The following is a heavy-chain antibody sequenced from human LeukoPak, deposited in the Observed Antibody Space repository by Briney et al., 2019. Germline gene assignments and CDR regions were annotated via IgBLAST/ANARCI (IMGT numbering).Heavy chain of an antibody. CDR3: AGSLAYCGGDCRLGDY. J-gene: IGHJ4*02. V-gene: IGHV3-66*01. CDR1: GFTVSNNY. Sequence: GGSLRLSCAASGFTVSNNYMGWVRQAPAKGLEWVSVIYSVGSTYYADSVRGRFTTSRDNSKNTLYLQMKSLRVEDTAVYYCAGSLAYCGGDCRLGDYWGQGTLVTVSS. D-gene: IGHD2-21*02. CDR2: IYSVGST.